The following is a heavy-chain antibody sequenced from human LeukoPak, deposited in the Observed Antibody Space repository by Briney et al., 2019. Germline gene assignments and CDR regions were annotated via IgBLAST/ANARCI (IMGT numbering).Heavy chain of an antibody. J-gene: IGHJ3*02. V-gene: IGHV3-74*01. Sequence: GGSLRLSCAASGFTFSSYWMHWVRQAPGKGLVWVSRINGDGSSTSYADSVEGRFTISRDNAKNTLYLQINSLRAEDTAVYYCAREARRSGWRFGSFDIWGQGTMVTVSS. CDR1: GFTFSSYW. CDR2: INGDGSST. CDR3: AREARRSGWRFGSFDI. D-gene: IGHD6-19*01.